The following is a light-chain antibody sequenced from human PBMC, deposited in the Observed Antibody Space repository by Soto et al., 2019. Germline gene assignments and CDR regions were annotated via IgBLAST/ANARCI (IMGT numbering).Light chain of an antibody. V-gene: IGKV1-39*01. Sequence: DIQMTQSPSSLSASVGDRVTITCRASQGISSYLNWYQQKPAKAPTLLIYAASSLQSRVPSRFRGSESETDINLTSSSLQPEDLATYYCQQSYSTPRTFGQGTKVQIK. CDR2: AAS. CDR3: QQSYSTPRT. J-gene: IGKJ1*01. CDR1: QGISSY.